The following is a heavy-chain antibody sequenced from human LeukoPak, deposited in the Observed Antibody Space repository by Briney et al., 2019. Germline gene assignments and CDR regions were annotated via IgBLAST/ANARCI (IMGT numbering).Heavy chain of an antibody. V-gene: IGHV4-34*01. CDR3: AICQVLTLLMTIFGVVSIHWFDP. Sequence: SETLSLTCAVYGGSFSGYYWSWIRQPPGTGLEWIGEINNSGSTNNNQTLKCRVIISVDTSKNQSSLKLISVTAADTAVYYCAICQVLTLLMTIFGVVSIHWFDPWRQGTLVTVSS. D-gene: IGHD3-3*01. CDR2: INNSGST. CDR1: GGSFSGYY. J-gene: IGHJ5*02.